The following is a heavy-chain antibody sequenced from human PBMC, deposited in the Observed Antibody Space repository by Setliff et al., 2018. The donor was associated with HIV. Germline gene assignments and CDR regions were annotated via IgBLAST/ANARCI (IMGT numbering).Heavy chain of an antibody. Sequence: ASVKVSCKASGYTFIGHYIHCVGQAPGQELEWMGWINPNSGDTKYAQKFQDRVSLTRDTSLSTAYMELSSLTSDDTAIYYCARDMFEIWERSLAKGDEFDPWGQGSLVTVSS. V-gene: IGHV1-2*02. CDR3: ARDMFEIWERSLAKGDEFDP. CDR2: INPNSGDT. D-gene: IGHD3-10*02. J-gene: IGHJ5*02. CDR1: GYTFIGHY.